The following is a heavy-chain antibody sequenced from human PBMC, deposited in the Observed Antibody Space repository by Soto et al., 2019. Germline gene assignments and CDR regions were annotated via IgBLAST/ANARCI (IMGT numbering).Heavy chain of an antibody. CDR1: GFSLSTSGVG. V-gene: IGHV2-5*02. CDR3: AHILGYYGSGTLYFDY. Sequence: QITLKESGPTLVKPTQTLTLTCTFSGFSLSTSGVGVGWIRQPPGTALEWLALIYWDDDKRYSPSLKSRITITKDTSKNQVVLTMTNMDPMDTATYYCAHILGYYGSGTLYFDYWGQGTLVTVSS. J-gene: IGHJ4*02. D-gene: IGHD3-10*01. CDR2: IYWDDDK.